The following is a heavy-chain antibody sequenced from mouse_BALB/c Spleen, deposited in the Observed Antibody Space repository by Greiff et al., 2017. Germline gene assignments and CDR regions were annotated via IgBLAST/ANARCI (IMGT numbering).Heavy chain of an antibody. Sequence: ESGPGLVKPSQSLSLTCTVTGYSITSDYAWNWIRQFPGNKLEWMGYISYSGSTSYNPSLKSRISITRDTSKNQFFLQLNSVTTEDTATYYCARYQYYFDYWGQGTTLTVSS. V-gene: IGHV3-2*02. CDR2: ISYSGST. CDR1: GYSITSDYA. CDR3: ARYQYYFDY. J-gene: IGHJ2*01.